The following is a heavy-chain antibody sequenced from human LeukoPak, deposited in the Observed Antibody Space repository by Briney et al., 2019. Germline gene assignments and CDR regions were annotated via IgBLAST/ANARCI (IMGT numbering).Heavy chain of an antibody. Sequence: SETLSLTCAVYGGSFSGYYWSWIRQPPGKGLEWIGEINHSGSTNYNPSLKSRVTISVDTSKNQFSLKLSSVTAADTAVYYCARGRGEAGRITMVRGVIKNWFDPWGQGTLVTVSS. CDR3: ARGRGEAGRITMVRGVIKNWFDP. D-gene: IGHD3-10*01. CDR1: GGSFSGYY. J-gene: IGHJ5*02. V-gene: IGHV4-34*01. CDR2: INHSGST.